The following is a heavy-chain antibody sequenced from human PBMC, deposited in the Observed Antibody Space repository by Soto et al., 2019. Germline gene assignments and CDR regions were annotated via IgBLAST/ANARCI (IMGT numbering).Heavy chain of an antibody. CDR2: IKSKTDGGTT. CDR3: TTGVITIFGVVTGHDAFDI. J-gene: IGHJ3*02. CDR1: GFTFSNAW. Sequence: EVQLVESGGGLVKPGGSLRLSCAASGFTFSNAWMNWVRQAPGKGLEWVGRIKSKTDGGTTDYAAPVKGRFTISRDDSKNTLYLQMNSLKTEDTAVYYYTTGVITIFGVVTGHDAFDIWGQGTMVTVSS. D-gene: IGHD3-3*01. V-gene: IGHV3-15*07.